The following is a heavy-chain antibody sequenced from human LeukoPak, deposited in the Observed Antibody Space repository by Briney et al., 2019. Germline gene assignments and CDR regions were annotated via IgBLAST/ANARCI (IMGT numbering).Heavy chain of an antibody. CDR3: ARGGRSFGYFRDY. J-gene: IGHJ4*02. CDR1: GGSIRSNY. Sequence: SETLSLTCSVSGGSIRSNYWSWIRQPAGKGLEWIGCIYSSGSTNYNPSLRRRDSLSVDTSTNQFSLKLRPVTAADTAVYYRARGGRSFGYFRDYWGQGTLVTVSS. D-gene: IGHD5-18*01. CDR2: IYSSGST. V-gene: IGHV4-4*07.